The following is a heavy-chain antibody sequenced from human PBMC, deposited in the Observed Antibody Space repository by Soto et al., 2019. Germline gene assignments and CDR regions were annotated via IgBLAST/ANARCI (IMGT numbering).Heavy chain of an antibody. J-gene: IGHJ6*02. CDR3: ASSAGLDHLLNYYGLNV. CDR2: IIPVLGTP. V-gene: IGHV1-69*01. Sequence: QVHLVQSSAEVKKPGSSVKVSCKASGGTFTSIAFSWVRQAPGQGLEWMGGIIPVLGTPNYAQKFQARVTITADASTTTVHMELSSLRSDDTAVYYSASSAGLDHLLNYYGLNVWGQGTTVTV. CDR1: GGTFTSIA. D-gene: IGHD6-13*01.